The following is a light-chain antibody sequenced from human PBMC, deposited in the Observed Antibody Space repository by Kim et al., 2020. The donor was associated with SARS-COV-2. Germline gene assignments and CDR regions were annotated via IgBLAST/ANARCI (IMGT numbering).Light chain of an antibody. J-gene: IGLJ3*02. Sequence: VSISGTXASRDVSTYNCVSWYQXHPGQAPKLIIYDVTKRPSEVPDRFSGSKSGNAASLTVSGLHVDXEADYYCCSHAGDYTWVFGGGTQLTVL. V-gene: IGLV2-11*03. CDR2: DVT. CDR3: CSHAGDYTWV. CDR1: SRDVSTYNC.